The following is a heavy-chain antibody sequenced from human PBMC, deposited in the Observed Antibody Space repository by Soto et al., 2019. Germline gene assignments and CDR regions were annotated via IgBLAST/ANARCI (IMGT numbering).Heavy chain of an antibody. CDR3: ARCGTTSGYYGMDV. V-gene: IGHV4-31*03. CDR1: GGSISSGGYY. J-gene: IGHJ6*02. Sequence: QVQLQESGPGLVKPSQTLSLTCTVSGGSISSGGYYWSWIRQHPGKGLEWIGYIYYSGSTYYSPSLKSRVTISVDTSKNQFSLKLSSVTAADTAVYYCARCGTTSGYYGMDVWGQGTTVTVSS. D-gene: IGHD1-7*01. CDR2: IYYSGST.